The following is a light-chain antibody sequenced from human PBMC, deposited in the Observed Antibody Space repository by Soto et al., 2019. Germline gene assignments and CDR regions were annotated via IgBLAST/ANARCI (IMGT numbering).Light chain of an antibody. Sequence: DIQLTQSPSFLSASVGDRVTVSCRASQDISTSLAWFQQKPGKVPQLLVYPASTLQDGVPSRFSGSGSGTYFTLTINHLQAEDFATYYCQHLRTYPFSFGQGTKLDIK. J-gene: IGKJ2*03. CDR3: QHLRTYPFS. CDR1: QDISTS. V-gene: IGKV1-9*01. CDR2: PAS.